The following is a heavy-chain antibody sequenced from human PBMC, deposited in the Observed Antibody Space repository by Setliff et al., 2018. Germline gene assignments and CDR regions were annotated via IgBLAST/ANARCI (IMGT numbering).Heavy chain of an antibody. D-gene: IGHD2-2*01. Sequence: ASVKVSCKTSGYTFNDYGIAWVRQAPGQGLEWMGWISAHSGNAYYSPKLHGRVTLTTDTSTSTAYMELRSLESDDTAVYYCARTHCTTTSCFYFHYWGQGTVVTVSS. CDR2: ISAHSGNA. J-gene: IGHJ4*02. V-gene: IGHV1-18*01. CDR1: GYTFNDYG. CDR3: ARTHCTTTSCFYFHY.